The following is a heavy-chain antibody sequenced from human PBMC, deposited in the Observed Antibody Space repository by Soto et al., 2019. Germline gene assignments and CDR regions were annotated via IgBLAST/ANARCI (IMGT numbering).Heavy chain of an antibody. CDR2: ISYDGSNK. J-gene: IGHJ4*02. CDR1: GFTFSSYG. CDR3: AKAREGRITMVRGVIVPSDY. Sequence: QVQLVESGGGVVQPGRSLRLSCAASGFTFSSYGMHWVRQAPGKGLEWVAVISYDGSNKYYADSVKGRFTISRDNSKNTXYXXMNSLRAEDTAVYYCAKAREGRITMVRGVIVPSDYWGQGTLVTVSS. D-gene: IGHD3-10*01. V-gene: IGHV3-30*18.